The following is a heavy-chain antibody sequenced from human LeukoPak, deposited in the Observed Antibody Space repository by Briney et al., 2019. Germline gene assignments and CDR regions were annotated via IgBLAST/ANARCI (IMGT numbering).Heavy chain of an antibody. CDR3: VRYSASARWFDP. CDR2: SHYSGAT. J-gene: IGHJ5*02. CDR1: GGSISSYY. V-gene: IGHV4-30-4*01. D-gene: IGHD5-18*01. Sequence: PSQTLSLTCTVSGGSISSYYWSWIRQPPGQGLEWIAYSHYSGATYYNPSLQSRVTISVDTSKSQFSLKLSSVTAADTAMYFCVRYSASARWFDPWGQGTLVTVSS.